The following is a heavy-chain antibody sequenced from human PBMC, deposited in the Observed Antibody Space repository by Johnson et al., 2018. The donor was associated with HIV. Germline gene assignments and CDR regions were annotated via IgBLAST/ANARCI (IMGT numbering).Heavy chain of an antibody. J-gene: IGHJ3*02. CDR3: ARGGRKWELLGDDAFDI. CDR1: GFTVSRSY. Sequence: VQLVESGGGLFQPGGSLRFSCAGSGFTVSRSYMSWVRQAPGKGLEWVSVIYSGGSTYYADSVKGRFTISRDNSKNTLYLQMNSLRAGDTAVYYCARGGRKWELLGDDAFDIWGQGTMVTVSS. V-gene: IGHV3-53*01. D-gene: IGHD1-26*01. CDR2: IYSGGST.